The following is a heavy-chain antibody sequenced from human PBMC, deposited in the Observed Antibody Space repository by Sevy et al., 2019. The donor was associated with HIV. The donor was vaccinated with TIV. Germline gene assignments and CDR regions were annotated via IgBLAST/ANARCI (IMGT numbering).Heavy chain of an antibody. D-gene: IGHD3-3*01. Sequence: LSLTCAASGFTFSSYDMHWVRQAPGKGLECVAVISYDGSNKYYEDSVKGRFTISRDNSKNTLFLHMNSLGAEDTGVYYCAKGGKNFWDTEDYHYVMDVWGPGTTVTVS. CDR3: AKGGKNFWDTEDYHYVMDV. CDR2: ISYDGSNK. V-gene: IGHV3-30*18. J-gene: IGHJ6*02. CDR1: GFTFSSYD.